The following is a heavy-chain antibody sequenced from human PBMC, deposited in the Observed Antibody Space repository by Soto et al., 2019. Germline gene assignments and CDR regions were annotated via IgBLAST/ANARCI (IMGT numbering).Heavy chain of an antibody. V-gene: IGHV4-59*01. Sequence: PSETLSLTCTVSGGSITSYYWSWIRQPPGKGLEWIGYIYYTGSTNYNPSLQSRVTISLDTSRNEFSLKLNSVTAADTAVYYCATGRYYYGSYYWGQGTLVTVSS. CDR1: GGSITSYY. CDR2: IYYTGST. J-gene: IGHJ4*02. D-gene: IGHD3-10*01. CDR3: ATGRYYYGSYY.